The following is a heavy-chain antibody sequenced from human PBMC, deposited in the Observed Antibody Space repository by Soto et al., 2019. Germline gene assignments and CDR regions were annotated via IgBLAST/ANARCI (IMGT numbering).Heavy chain of an antibody. CDR2: IIPIFGTA. Sequence: GASVKVSCKASGATFSSYAISWVRQAPGQGLEWMGGIIPIFGTANYAQKFQDRVTITADESTSTAYMEVSSLRSEHTAVYYGARVKKWELPGSYYFDYWGQVTLVNVSS. V-gene: IGHV1-69*13. J-gene: IGHJ4*02. CDR1: GATFSSYA. D-gene: IGHD1-26*01. CDR3: ARVKKWELPGSYYFDY.